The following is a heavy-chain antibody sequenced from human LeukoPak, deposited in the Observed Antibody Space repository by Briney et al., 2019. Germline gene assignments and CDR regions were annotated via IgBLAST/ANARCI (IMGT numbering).Heavy chain of an antibody. CDR3: ARASSIAAAGSSFVYWFDP. CDR1: GYTFSSSE. CDR2: ISPYSGRT. V-gene: IGHV1-18*01. Sequence: ASVKVSCKASGYTFSSSEISWVRQAPGQGLEWIGWISPYSGRTTYGHKFQGRVILTTDRPTSTAYMELSSLRSEDTAVYYCARASSIAAAGSSFVYWFDPWGQGTLVTVSS. J-gene: IGHJ5*02. D-gene: IGHD6-13*01.